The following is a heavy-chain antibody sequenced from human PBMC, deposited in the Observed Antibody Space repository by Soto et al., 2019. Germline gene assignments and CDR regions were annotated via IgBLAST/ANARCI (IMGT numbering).Heavy chain of an antibody. Sequence: SEKGSCQASGGTFSSYAISWVRQAPGQGLEWMGGIIPIFGTANYAQKCQGRVTITADESTSTAYMELSSLRSEDTAVYYCARGVEMATIHYYFDYWGQGTLV. CDR2: IIPIFGTA. V-gene: IGHV1-69*13. J-gene: IGHJ4*02. CDR1: GGTFSSYA. D-gene: IGHD5-12*01. CDR3: ARGVEMATIHYYFDY.